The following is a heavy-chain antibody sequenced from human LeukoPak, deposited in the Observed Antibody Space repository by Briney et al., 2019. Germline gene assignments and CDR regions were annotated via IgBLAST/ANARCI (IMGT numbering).Heavy chain of an antibody. CDR3: ARGPYYYDSSGQYYYYYYYGMDV. V-gene: IGHV1-69*13. CDR2: IIPIFGTA. J-gene: IGHJ6*02. Sequence: GASVKVSCKASGGTFSSYAISWVRQAPGQGLEWMGGIIPIFGTANYAQKFQGRVTITADESTSTAYMELSSLRSEDTAVYYCARGPYYYDSSGQYYYYYYYGMDVWGQGTTVTVSS. CDR1: GGTFSSYA. D-gene: IGHD3-22*01.